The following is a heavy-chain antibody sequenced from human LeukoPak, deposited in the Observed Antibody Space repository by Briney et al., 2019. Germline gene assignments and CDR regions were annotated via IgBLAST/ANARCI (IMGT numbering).Heavy chain of an antibody. CDR3: AKSIAAAGIGWFDP. V-gene: IGHV3-23*01. D-gene: IGHD6-13*01. CDR1: GFTFSSYV. Sequence: GWSLRLSCAASGFTFSSYVMSWVRQAPGKGLEWVSAISGSGGSTYYADSVKGRFTISRDNSKNTLYLQMNGLRAEDTAVYYCAKSIAAAGIGWFDPWGQGTLVTVSS. J-gene: IGHJ5*02. CDR2: ISGSGGST.